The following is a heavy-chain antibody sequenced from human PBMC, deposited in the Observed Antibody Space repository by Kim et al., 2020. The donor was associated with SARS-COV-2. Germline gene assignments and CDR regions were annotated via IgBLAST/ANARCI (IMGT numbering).Heavy chain of an antibody. CDR3: AKLDSFDP. Sequence: GSTYYADSVKGRFTISRDNSKNTLYLQMNSLRAEDTAVYYCAKLDSFDPWGQGTLVTVSS. J-gene: IGHJ5*02. CDR2: GST. V-gene: IGHV3-23*01.